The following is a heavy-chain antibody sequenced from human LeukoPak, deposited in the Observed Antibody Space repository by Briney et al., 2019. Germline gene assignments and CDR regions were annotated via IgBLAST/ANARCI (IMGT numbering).Heavy chain of an antibody. CDR3: ARDGNGVTEGPMDV. V-gene: IGHV3-21*01. CDR1: GFTFSSYS. D-gene: IGHD1-1*01. CDR2: ISSSSSYI. Sequence: PGGSLRLSCAASGFTFSSYSMNWVRQAPGKGLEWVSSISSSSSYIYYADSVKGRFTISRDNAKNSLYLQMNSLRAEDTAVYYCARDGNGVTEGPMDVWGKGTTVTISS. J-gene: IGHJ6*04.